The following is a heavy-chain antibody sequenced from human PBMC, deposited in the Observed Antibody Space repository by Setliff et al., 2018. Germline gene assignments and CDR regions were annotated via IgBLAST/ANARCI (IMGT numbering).Heavy chain of an antibody. CDR2: IYGGGAT. CDR3: ARVRNDYPYYIDS. V-gene: IGHV4-4*07. Sequence: SETLSLTCSVSGDPIDSYYWSWVRQSAGRGLEWIGRIYGGGATNYNPSLQSRVSISLDTSQSQFSLRLSSVTAADTALYFCARVRNDYPYYIDSWGQGTLVTVSS. J-gene: IGHJ4*02. CDR1: GDPIDSYY. D-gene: IGHD4-17*01.